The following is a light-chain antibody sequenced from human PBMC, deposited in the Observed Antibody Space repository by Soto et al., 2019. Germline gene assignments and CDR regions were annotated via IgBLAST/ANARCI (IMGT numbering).Light chain of an antibody. Sequence: EIVLTQSPATLSLSPGERATLSCRASQSVSSYLAWYQQKPGQAPRLLIYDASNRATGIPARFSGSGSGTDITLTISSLEPEDFAVYYCQQRSNWPFFGGGTKVEIK. V-gene: IGKV3-11*01. CDR2: DAS. J-gene: IGKJ4*01. CDR1: QSVSSY. CDR3: QQRSNWPF.